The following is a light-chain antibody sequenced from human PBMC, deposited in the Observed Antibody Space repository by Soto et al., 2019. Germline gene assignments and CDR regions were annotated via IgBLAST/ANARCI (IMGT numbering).Light chain of an antibody. CDR2: DAS. Sequence: DIQMTQSPSSLSASVGDRVTITCQASQDISNYLNWYQQKPGKAPKLLIYDASNLETGVPSRFSGSGSGTEFTLTISSLQPEDFATYYCLQHNTYPWTFGQGTKVDI. J-gene: IGKJ1*01. CDR1: QDISNY. CDR3: LQHNTYPWT. V-gene: IGKV1-33*01.